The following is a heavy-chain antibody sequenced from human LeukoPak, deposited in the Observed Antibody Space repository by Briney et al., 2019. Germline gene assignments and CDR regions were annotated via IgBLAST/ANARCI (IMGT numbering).Heavy chain of an antibody. CDR2: INHSGST. Sequence: SETLSLTCAVYAGSFSGYYWSWIRQPPGKGLEWIGEINHSGSTNYNPSLKSRVTISVDTSENQFSLKLSSVTAADTAVYYCARLSPHRSYYYGSGSYPWGQGTLVTVSS. D-gene: IGHD3-10*01. CDR1: AGSFSGYY. CDR3: ARLSPHRSYYYGSGSYP. V-gene: IGHV4-34*01. J-gene: IGHJ5*02.